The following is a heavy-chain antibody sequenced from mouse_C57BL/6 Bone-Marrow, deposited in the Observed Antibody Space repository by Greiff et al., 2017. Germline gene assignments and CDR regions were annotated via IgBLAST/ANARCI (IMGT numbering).Heavy chain of an antibody. V-gene: IGHV1-62-2*01. J-gene: IGHJ3*01. CDR1: GYTFTEYT. D-gene: IGHD2-4*01. CDR3: ARHEDRNYDYDRGAWFAY. Sequence: VKLQQSGAELVKPGASVKLSCKASGYTFTEYTIHWVKQRSGQGLEWIGWFYPGSGSIKYNEKFKDKATLTADKSSSTVYMELSRLTSEDSAVYFCARHEDRNYDYDRGAWFAYWGQGTLVTVSA. CDR2: FYPGSGSI.